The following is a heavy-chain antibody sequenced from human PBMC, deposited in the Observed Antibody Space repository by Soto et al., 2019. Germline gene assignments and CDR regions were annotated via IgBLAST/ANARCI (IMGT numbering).Heavy chain of an antibody. CDR3: AKDRRVQLERRRGYYYYYGMDV. J-gene: IGHJ6*02. CDR1: GFTVSSNY. V-gene: IGHV3-66*01. Sequence: EVQLVESGGGLVQPGGSLRLSCAASGFTVSSNYMSWVRQAPGKGLEWVSVIYSGGSTYYADSVKGRFTISRDNSKNTLHHQMNSLRAEDTAVYYSAKDRRVQLERRRGYYYYYGMDVWGQGTTVTVSS. D-gene: IGHD1-1*01. CDR2: IYSGGST.